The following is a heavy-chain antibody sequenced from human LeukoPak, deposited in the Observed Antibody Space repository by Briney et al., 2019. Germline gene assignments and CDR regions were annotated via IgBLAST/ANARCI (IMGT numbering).Heavy chain of an antibody. V-gene: IGHV4-38-2*02. Sequence: SETLSLTCAVSGYSISSGYYWGWIRQPPGKGLEWIGSIYHSGSTYYNPSLKSRVTISVDTSKNQFSLKLSSVTAADTAVYYCARDDCGGDCYSDYWGQGTLVTVST. CDR3: ARDDCGGDCYSDY. CDR1: GYSISSGYY. J-gene: IGHJ4*02. CDR2: IYHSGST. D-gene: IGHD2-21*01.